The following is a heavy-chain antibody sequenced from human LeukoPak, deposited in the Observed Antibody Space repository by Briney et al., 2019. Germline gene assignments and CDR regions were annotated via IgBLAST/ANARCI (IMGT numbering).Heavy chain of an antibody. CDR3: AKAGVVPAANYYYYMDV. J-gene: IGHJ6*03. Sequence: GGSLRLSCAASGFTFDDYGMSWVRQAPGKGLEWVSGINWNGGSTGYADSVKGRSTISRDNAKNSLYLQMNSLRAEDTALYYCAKAGVVPAANYYYYMDVWGKGTTVTVSS. CDR1: GFTFDDYG. D-gene: IGHD2-2*01. CDR2: INWNGGST. V-gene: IGHV3-20*04.